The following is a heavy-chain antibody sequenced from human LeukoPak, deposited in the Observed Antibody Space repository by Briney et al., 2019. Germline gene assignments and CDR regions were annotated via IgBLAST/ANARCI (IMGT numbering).Heavy chain of an antibody. Sequence: SQTLSLTCAISGDSVSSNSAAWNWIRQSPSRGLEWLGRTYYRSKWYNDYVLSVKSRVSINPDTSKNQFSLKLSSVTAADTAVYYCARDHSSGWYYYYYYMDVWGKGTTVTVSS. CDR3: ARDHSSGWYYYYYYMDV. J-gene: IGHJ6*03. CDR1: GDSVSSNSAA. CDR2: TYYRSKWYN. V-gene: IGHV6-1*01. D-gene: IGHD6-19*01.